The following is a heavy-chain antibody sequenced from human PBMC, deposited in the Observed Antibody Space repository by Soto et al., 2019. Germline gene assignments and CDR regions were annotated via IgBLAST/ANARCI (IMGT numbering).Heavy chain of an antibody. CDR2: ISAYNGNT. D-gene: IGHD6-6*01. J-gene: IGHJ1*01. CDR3: ARDWDSSSSSDFQH. Sequence: ASVKVSRKASGYTFTIYGISWVRQAPGQRLEWMGWISAYNGNTNYAQKLQGRVTMTTDTSTSTAYMELRSLRSDDTAVYYCARDWDSSSSSDFQHWGQGTLVTVSS. V-gene: IGHV1-18*01. CDR1: GYTFTIYG.